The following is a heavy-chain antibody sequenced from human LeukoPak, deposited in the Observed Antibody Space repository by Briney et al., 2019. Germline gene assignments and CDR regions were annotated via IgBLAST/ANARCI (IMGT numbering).Heavy chain of an antibody. V-gene: IGHV3-23*01. CDR1: GFTFSSDT. D-gene: IGHD5-24*01. CDR3: AKGLLRAYFDY. J-gene: IGHJ4*02. CDR2: VGATTTT. Sequence: GGSLRLSCTASGFTFSSDTMSWVRQAPGKGLEWVSSVGATTTTYYADSVKGRFTISRDNSQNTLYLQMNSLSADDTAVYYCAKGLLRAYFDYWGQGTLVTVSS.